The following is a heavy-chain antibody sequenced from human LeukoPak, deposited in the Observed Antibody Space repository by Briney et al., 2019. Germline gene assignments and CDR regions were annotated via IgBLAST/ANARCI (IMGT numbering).Heavy chain of an antibody. CDR3: ARVDSSRDVYNFCFDY. Sequence: GASVKVSCKASGYTFTSYDINWVRQATGQGLEWMGWMNPNSGNTGYAQKFQGRVTMTRNTSISTAYMELSSLRSEDTAVYYCARVDSSRDVYNFCFDYWGQGTLITVSS. J-gene: IGHJ4*02. CDR1: GYTFTSYD. D-gene: IGHD5-24*01. V-gene: IGHV1-8*01. CDR2: MNPNSGNT.